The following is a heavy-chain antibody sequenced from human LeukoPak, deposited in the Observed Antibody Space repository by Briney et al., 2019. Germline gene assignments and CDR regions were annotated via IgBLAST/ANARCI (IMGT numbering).Heavy chain of an antibody. CDR2: IYYSGST. Sequence: PSETLSLTCTVSGGSISSGDYYWSWIRQPPGKGLEWIGYIYYSGSTYYNPSLKSRVTISADASKNQFSLKLSSVTAADTAVYYCARGPLTVKGYYFDYWGQGTLVTVSS. V-gene: IGHV4-30-4*01. CDR1: GGSISSGDYY. CDR3: ARGPLTVKGYYFDY. J-gene: IGHJ4*02. D-gene: IGHD4-11*01.